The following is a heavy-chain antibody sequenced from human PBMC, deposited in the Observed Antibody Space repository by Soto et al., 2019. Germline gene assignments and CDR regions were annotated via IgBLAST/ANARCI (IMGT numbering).Heavy chain of an antibody. CDR3: ARDADNGGFGEPVNWFDP. CDR1: GGTFSSYA. J-gene: IGHJ5*02. CDR2: ITPIFGTA. Sequence: QVQLVQSGAEVKKPGSSVKVSCKASGGTFSSYAISWVRQAPGQGLEWMGGITPIFGTANYAQKFQGRVTITADESTSTAHMELSSLRSEDTAVYYCARDADNGGFGEPVNWFDPWGQGTLVTVSS. V-gene: IGHV1-69*01. D-gene: IGHD3-10*01.